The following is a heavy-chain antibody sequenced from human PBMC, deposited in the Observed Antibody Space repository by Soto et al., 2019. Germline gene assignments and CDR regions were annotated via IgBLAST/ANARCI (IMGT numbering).Heavy chain of an antibody. D-gene: IGHD1-1*01. J-gene: IGHJ6*02. Sequence: LRLSCAASGFTFDAHAMHWVRQGPGKGLEWDTGISWNSGTIVYADSVKGRFTISRDNTKNSLYLQMDSLRREDTALYYCAKEIRSTGGYFGLDLWAQGPTVTVSS. V-gene: IGHV3-9*01. CDR2: ISWNSGTI. CDR1: GFTFDAHA. CDR3: AKEIRSTGGYFGLDL.